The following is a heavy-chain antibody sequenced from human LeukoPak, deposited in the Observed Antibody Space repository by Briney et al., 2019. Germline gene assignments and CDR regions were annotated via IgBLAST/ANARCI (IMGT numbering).Heavy chain of an antibody. CDR1: GFTFSSYW. CDR3: ARESYYFDY. J-gene: IGHJ4*02. CDR2: IKEDGSEK. D-gene: IGHD3-16*02. V-gene: IGHV3-7*03. Sequence: PGGSLRLSCAASGFTFSSYWLIWVRQAPGKGLERVANIKEDGSEKYYMDSVKGRFTISRDNAKNSLYLQINSLRVDDTAVYYCARESYYFDYWGQGTLVTVSS.